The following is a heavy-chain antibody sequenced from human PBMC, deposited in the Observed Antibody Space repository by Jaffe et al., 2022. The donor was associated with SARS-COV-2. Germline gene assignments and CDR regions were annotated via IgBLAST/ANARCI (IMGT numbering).Heavy chain of an antibody. CDR3: AKTNGDYYTNYFDY. J-gene: IGHJ4*02. D-gene: IGHD4-17*01. CDR2: VSGSGGRT. V-gene: IGHV3-23*01. Sequence: EVQLLESGGGLVQPGGSLRLSCTASGFTFSNYAMNWVRQAPGEGLEWVSGVSGSGGRTFYADSVKGRFTISRDNSKKTLFLQMNSLRAEDTAIYYCAKTNGDYYTNYFDYWGQGTLVTVSS. CDR1: GFTFSNYA.